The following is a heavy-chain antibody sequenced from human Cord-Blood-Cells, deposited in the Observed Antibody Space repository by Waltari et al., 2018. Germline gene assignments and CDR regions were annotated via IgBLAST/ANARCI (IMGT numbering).Heavy chain of an antibody. CDR2: ISGSGGST. CDR1: GFTFSSYA. Sequence: EVQLLESGGGLVQPGGSLRLSCAASGFTFSSYAMSWVRQAPGKGVEWVSAISGSGGSTYYADSVKGWSTIARDNSQNTRYLQMNSLRAEDTAVYYCAKMGTVTAYDAFDIWGQGTMVTVSS. CDR3: AKMGTVTAYDAFDI. D-gene: IGHD4-4*01. V-gene: IGHV3-23*01. J-gene: IGHJ3*02.